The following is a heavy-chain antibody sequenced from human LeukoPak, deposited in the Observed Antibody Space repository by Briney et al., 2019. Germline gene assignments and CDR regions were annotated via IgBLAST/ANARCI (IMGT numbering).Heavy chain of an antibody. J-gene: IGHJ4*02. CDR1: GFTFSTHV. CDR2: ISGDESST. Sequence: GGSLRLSCAASGFTFSTHVMHWVRQAPGKGLVWVSRISGDESSTSYADSVKGRFTISRDNAKKTLYLQMSSLRVDDTAVYYCACLAVAGNPVDYWRRRTLVTVSS. V-gene: IGHV3-74*01. CDR3: ACLAVAGNPVDY. D-gene: IGHD6-13*01.